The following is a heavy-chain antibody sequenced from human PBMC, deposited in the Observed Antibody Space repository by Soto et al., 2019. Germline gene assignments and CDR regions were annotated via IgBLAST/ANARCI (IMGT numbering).Heavy chain of an antibody. D-gene: IGHD4-17*01. CDR1: GGSISSGYYY. CDR3: VGGYYVDSLDY. J-gene: IGHJ4*02. CDR2: IYYSGST. V-gene: IGHV4-30-4*01. Sequence: PSETLSLTCTVSGGSISSGYYYWSWIRQPPGKGLEWIGYIYYSGSTYYNPSLKSRVTISVDTSKNQFSLKLSSVTAADTAVYYCVGGYYVDSLDYWGQGTLVAVCS.